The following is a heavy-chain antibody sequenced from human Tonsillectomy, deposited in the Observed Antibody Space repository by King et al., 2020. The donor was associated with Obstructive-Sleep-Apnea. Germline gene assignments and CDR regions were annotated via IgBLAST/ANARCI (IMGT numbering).Heavy chain of an antibody. J-gene: IGHJ6*02. CDR2: IYYSGST. CDR1: GGSITSYY. CDR3: ARWGVPTVPGMDV. V-gene: IGHV4-59*08. D-gene: IGHD3-16*01. Sequence: LPLQESGPGLVKPSETLSLTCTVSGGSITSYYWSWIRQPPGKGLEWIGYIYYSGSTNYNPSLKSRVTISLDTSKNQFSLKLSSVTAADTAVYYCARWGVPTVPGMDVWGQGTTFTVSS.